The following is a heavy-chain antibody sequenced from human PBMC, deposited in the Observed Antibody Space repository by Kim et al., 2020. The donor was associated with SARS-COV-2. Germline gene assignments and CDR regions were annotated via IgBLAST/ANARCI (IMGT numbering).Heavy chain of an antibody. V-gene: IGHV4-61*01. Sequence: SETLSLTCTVSGGSVSSGSYYWSWIRQPPGKGLEWIGYIYYSGSTNYNPSLKSRVTISVDTSKNQFSLKLSSVTAADTAVYYCARYSQQYDILTGTDWYFDLWGRGTLVTVSS. J-gene: IGHJ2*01. CDR3: ARYSQQYDILTGTDWYFDL. CDR1: GGSVSSGSYY. CDR2: IYYSGST. D-gene: IGHD3-9*01.